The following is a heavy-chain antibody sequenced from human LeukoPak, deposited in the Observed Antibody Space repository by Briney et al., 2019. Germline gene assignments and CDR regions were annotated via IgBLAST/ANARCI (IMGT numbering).Heavy chain of an antibody. CDR3: AAEEGYLTNSGNYKGVDY. V-gene: IGHV3-30*02. CDR2: IRSDGSNK. J-gene: IGHJ4*02. D-gene: IGHD1-26*01. Sequence: GGSLRLSCAASGFTFSSYGMHWVRQAPGKGLEWVAFIRSDGSNKYYADSVKGRFTISRDNSKNTLYLQMNSLRAADTAVYYCAAEEGYLTNSGNYKGVDYWGQGTLVTVSP. CDR1: GFTFSSYG.